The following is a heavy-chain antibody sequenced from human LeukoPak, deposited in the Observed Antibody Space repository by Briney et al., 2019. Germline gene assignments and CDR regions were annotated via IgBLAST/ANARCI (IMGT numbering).Heavy chain of an antibody. CDR1: GGSISSYY. Sequence: SETLSLTCTVSGGSISSYYWRWIRQPPGKGLEWIGYIYYSGSTNYNPSLKSRVTISVDTSKNQFSLKLSSVTAADTAVYYCARASSSWERTYYYYYGMDVWGQGTTVTVSS. CDR3: ARASSSWERTYYYYYGMDV. J-gene: IGHJ6*02. CDR2: IYYSGST. D-gene: IGHD6-13*01. V-gene: IGHV4-59*01.